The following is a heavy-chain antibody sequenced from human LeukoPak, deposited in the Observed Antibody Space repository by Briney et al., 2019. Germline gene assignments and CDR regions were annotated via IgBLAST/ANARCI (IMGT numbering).Heavy chain of an antibody. J-gene: IGHJ4*02. V-gene: IGHV3-21*01. D-gene: IGHD6-19*01. CDR1: GFTFSSYS. Sequence: GGSLRLSCAASGFTFSSYSMNWVRQAPGKGLEWVSFISSSSSYIYYADSVKGRFTISRDNAKNSLYLQMNSLRAEDTAVYYCARGSGWYYYWGQGTLVTVSS. CDR3: ARGSGWYYY. CDR2: ISSSSSYI.